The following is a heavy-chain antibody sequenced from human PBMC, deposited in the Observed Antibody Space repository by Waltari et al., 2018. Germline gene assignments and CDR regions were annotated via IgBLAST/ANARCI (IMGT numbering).Heavy chain of an antibody. V-gene: IGHV4-59*08. CDR2: IYYSGNT. CDR3: ARGREGNYYDSSGWIDY. Sequence: QVQLQESGPGLVKPLETLSLTCTVSGGSISGHYCSWIRQFPGNRLEWIGFIYYSGNTNYNPSLKSRVTISVDTSKNQFSLKLSSVTAADTAVYYCARGREGNYYDSSGWIDYWGQGTLVTVSS. J-gene: IGHJ4*02. D-gene: IGHD3-22*01. CDR1: GGSISGHY.